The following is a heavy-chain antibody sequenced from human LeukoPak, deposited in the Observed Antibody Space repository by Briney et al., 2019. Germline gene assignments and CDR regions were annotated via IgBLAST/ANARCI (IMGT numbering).Heavy chain of an antibody. CDR3: AKDEGYDPSGNFLFHFNY. CDR2: LNEDGGRT. Sequence: GGSLRLSCAASGFTFRSYATSWVRQAPGKGLEWVSVLNEDGGRTLYADSVKGRFTISRDNSQNTVYLHMNSLRAEDTAVYYCAKDEGYDPSGNFLFHFNYWGQGTLVTVSS. D-gene: IGHD3-22*01. CDR1: GFTFRSYA. J-gene: IGHJ4*02. V-gene: IGHV3-23*01.